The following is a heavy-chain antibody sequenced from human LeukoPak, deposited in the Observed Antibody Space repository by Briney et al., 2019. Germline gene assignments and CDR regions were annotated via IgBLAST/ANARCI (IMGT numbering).Heavy chain of an antibody. V-gene: IGHV4-4*07. D-gene: IGHD6-13*01. J-gene: IGHJ4*02. CDR2: IYTSGST. Sequence: SETLSLTCTVSGASISSYYWSWIRQPPGKGLEWIGRIYTSGSTNYNPSLKSRVTMSVDTSKNQFSLKLSSVTAADTAVYYCARDSAAGTTDYWGQGTLVTVSS. CDR1: GASISSYY. CDR3: ARDSAAGTTDY.